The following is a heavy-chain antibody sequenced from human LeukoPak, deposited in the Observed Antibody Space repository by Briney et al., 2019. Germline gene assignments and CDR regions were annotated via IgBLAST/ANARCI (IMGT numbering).Heavy chain of an antibody. D-gene: IGHD2-8*02. V-gene: IGHV3-30*02. CDR2: IRYDGSNK. Sequence: GGSLRLSCAASGFTFSSYGMHWVRQAPGKGLEWVAFIRYDGSNKYYADSVKGRFTISRDNAKNSLYLQMNSLRAEDTAVYYCARVLTGSWDWFDPWGQGTLVTVSS. CDR1: GFTFSSYG. CDR3: ARVLTGSWDWFDP. J-gene: IGHJ5*02.